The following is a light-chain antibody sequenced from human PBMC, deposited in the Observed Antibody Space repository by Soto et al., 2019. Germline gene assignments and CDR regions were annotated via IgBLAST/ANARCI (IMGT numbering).Light chain of an antibody. CDR2: KAS. V-gene: IGKV1-5*03. CDR1: QSIRTW. CDR3: QQYNSYWT. Sequence: DIQMTQSPSTLSASVGDRVTITCRASQSIRTWLAWYQQKPGKAPKLLIYKASSLESGVPSRFSGSGSGTEFTLSISSLQPDDSATYYCQQYNSYWTFGQGTKVEIK. J-gene: IGKJ1*01.